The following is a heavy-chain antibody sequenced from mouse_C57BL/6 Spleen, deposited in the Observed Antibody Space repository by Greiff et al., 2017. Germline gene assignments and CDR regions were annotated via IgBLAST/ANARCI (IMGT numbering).Heavy chain of an antibody. CDR2: ISTYYGDA. CDR3: ARSIPSYYYGSRDYAMDY. CDR1: GYTFTDYA. D-gene: IGHD1-1*01. V-gene: IGHV1-67*01. J-gene: IGHJ4*01. Sequence: QVQLQQSGPELVRPGVSVKISCKGSGYTFTDYAMHWVNQSHAKSLEWIGVISTYYGDASYNQKFKDKATMTVDKASSTAYMELARLTVEDSAVVYCARSIPSYYYGSRDYAMDYWGQGTSVTVSS.